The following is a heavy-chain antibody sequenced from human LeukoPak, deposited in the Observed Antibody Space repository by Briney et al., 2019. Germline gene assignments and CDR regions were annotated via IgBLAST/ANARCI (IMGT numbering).Heavy chain of an antibody. CDR2: VSGNGHST. D-gene: IGHD6-19*01. CDR1: GLTFSNYA. V-gene: IGHV3-23*01. J-gene: IGHJ4*02. CDR3: AKDLSSGWYF. Sequence: GGSLRLSCAASGLTFSNYAMTWVRQAPGEGLEWVSTVSGNGHSTYYADSVKGRFTISRDNSKNTLYLQMNSLRAEDTAVYYCAKDLSSGWYFGGQGTLVTVSS.